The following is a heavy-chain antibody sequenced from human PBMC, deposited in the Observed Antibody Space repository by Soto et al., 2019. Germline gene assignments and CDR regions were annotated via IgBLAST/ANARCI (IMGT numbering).Heavy chain of an antibody. CDR3: AREVLEHWFDP. CDR2: IYYSGST. CDR1: GGSISSYY. J-gene: IGHJ5*02. D-gene: IGHD1-1*01. V-gene: IGHV4-59*01. Sequence: SETLSLTCTVSGGSISSYYWSWIRQPPGKGLEWIGYIYYSGSTNYNPSLKSRVTISVDTSKNQFSLKLSSVTAADTAVYYCAREVLEHWFDPSGQGTLVTVPS.